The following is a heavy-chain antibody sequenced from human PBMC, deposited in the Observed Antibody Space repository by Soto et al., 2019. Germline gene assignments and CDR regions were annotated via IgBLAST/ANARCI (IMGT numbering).Heavy chain of an antibody. D-gene: IGHD3-9*01. V-gene: IGHV3-21*01. J-gene: IGHJ6*02. CDR2: ISSSSSYI. Sequence: GGSLRLSCAASGFTFSSYSMNWVRQAPGKGLEWVPSISSSSSYIYYADSVKGRFTISRDNAKNSLYLQMNSLRAEDTAVYYCARDPSFYDILTRYYYYGMDVWGQGTTVTVSS. CDR3: ARDPSFYDILTRYYYYGMDV. CDR1: GFTFSSYS.